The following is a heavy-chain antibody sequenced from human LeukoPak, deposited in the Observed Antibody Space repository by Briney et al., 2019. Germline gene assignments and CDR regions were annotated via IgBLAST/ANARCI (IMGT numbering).Heavy chain of an antibody. Sequence: PGGSLRLSCAASGFTFSSYEMNWVRQAPGKGLEWVSYISSSGSTIYYADSVKGRFAISRDNAKNSLYLQMNSLRAEDTAVYYCARGGWLQRIDYWGQGTLVTVSS. J-gene: IGHJ4*02. CDR3: ARGGWLQRIDY. V-gene: IGHV3-48*03. CDR1: GFTFSSYE. D-gene: IGHD5-24*01. CDR2: ISSSGSTI.